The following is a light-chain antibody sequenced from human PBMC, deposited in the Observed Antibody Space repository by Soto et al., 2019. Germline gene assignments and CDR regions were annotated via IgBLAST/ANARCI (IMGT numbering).Light chain of an antibody. CDR3: SSYSITSTRI. V-gene: IGLV2-14*01. J-gene: IGLJ2*01. CDR1: SSDVGGYDY. CDR2: EAT. Sequence: QSALTQPASVSASPGQSITISCTGTSSDVGGYDYVSWYQQHPGKAPKLMIYEATTRPSGVSSRFSGSKSGSTASLTISGLQAEDEADYYCSSYSITSTRIFGGGTKVTVL.